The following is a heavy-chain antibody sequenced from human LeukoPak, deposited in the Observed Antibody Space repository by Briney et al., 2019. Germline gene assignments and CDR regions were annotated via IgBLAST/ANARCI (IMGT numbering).Heavy chain of an antibody. CDR2: IYHSGST. CDR3: ARYYDSSGYYPYFDY. J-gene: IGHJ4*02. D-gene: IGHD3-22*01. V-gene: IGHV4-4*02. Sequence: SETLSLTCAVSGGSISSSNWWSWDRQPPGKGLEWIGEIYHSGSTNYNPSLKSRVTISVDKSKNQFSLKLSSVTAADTAVYYCARYYDSSGYYPYFDYWGQGTLVTVSS. CDR1: GGSISSSNW.